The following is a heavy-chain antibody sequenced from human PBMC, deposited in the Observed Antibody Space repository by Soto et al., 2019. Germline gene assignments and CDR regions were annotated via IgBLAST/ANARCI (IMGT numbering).Heavy chain of an antibody. CDR3: ARLIRGYSYGIDY. V-gene: IGHV4-59*01. CDR1: GGSISSYY. CDR2: IYYSGST. Sequence: SETLSLTCTVSGGSISSYYWSWIRQPPGKGLEWIGYIYYSGSTNYNPSLKSRVTISVATSKNQFSLKLSSVTAADTAVYYCARLIRGYSYGIDYWGQGTLVTVSS. J-gene: IGHJ4*02. D-gene: IGHD5-18*01.